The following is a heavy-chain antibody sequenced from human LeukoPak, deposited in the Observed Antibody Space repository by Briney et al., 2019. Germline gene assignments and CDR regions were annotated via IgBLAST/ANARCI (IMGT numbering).Heavy chain of an antibody. CDR2: LYYSGST. Sequence: SETLSLTCTVSGGSISSYYWSWIRQPPGKGLEWIGSLYYSGSTNYNPSLKSRVTISVDTSMNQFSLKLSSVTAADTAVYYCARRHVEYSSSSDPYYFDYWGQGTLVTVSS. CDR1: GGSISSYY. D-gene: IGHD6-6*01. CDR3: ARRHVEYSSSSDPYYFDY. J-gene: IGHJ4*02. V-gene: IGHV4-59*01.